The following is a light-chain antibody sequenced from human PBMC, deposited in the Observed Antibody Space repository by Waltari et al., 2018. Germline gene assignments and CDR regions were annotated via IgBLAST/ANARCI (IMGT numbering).Light chain of an antibody. CDR3: QQYNNYPCT. CDR2: AAS. J-gene: IGKJ4*01. V-gene: IGKV1-16*01. Sequence: DIQMTQSPSSLSASVRDRVTITCRASQVISNDLAWFQQKPGQAPKSLIYAASSLQSGVPSRFSGSGSGTDFTLTITSLQPEDFATYYCQQYNNYPCTFGGGTKVEIK. CDR1: QVISND.